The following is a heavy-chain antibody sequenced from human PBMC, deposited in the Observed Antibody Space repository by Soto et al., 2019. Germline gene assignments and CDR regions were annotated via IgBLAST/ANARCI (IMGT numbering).Heavy chain of an antibody. J-gene: IGHJ5*02. CDR1: GGSFSGYY. Sequence: SETLSLTCAVYGGSFSGYYWSWIRQPPGKGLEWIGEINHSGSTNYNPSLKSRVTISVDTSKNQFSLKLSSVTAADTAVYYCARDSSSACWFDPWGQGTLVTVSS. V-gene: IGHV4-34*01. CDR2: INHSGST. D-gene: IGHD6-6*01. CDR3: ARDSSSACWFDP.